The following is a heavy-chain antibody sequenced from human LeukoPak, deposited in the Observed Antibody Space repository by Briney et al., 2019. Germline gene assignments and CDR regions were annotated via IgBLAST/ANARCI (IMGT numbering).Heavy chain of an antibody. J-gene: IGHJ4*02. Sequence: ASVKVSCKASVDTFTSYAMNWVRQAHGQGLEWMGWINTNTGNPTYAQGFTGRFVSSLDTSVSTAYLQISSLKAEDTAVYYCACGTYYYDSSGYSSFDYWGQGTLVTVSS. D-gene: IGHD3-22*01. V-gene: IGHV7-4-1*02. CDR2: INTNTGNP. CDR1: VDTFTSYA. CDR3: ACGTYYYDSSGYSSFDY.